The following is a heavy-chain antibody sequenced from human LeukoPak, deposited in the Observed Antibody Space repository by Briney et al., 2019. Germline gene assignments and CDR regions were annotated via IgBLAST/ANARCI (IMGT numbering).Heavy chain of an antibody. V-gene: IGHV3-23*01. CDR2: ISGSAQRT. D-gene: IGHD1-1*01. CDR3: AKRYIANTGPIDY. J-gene: IGHJ4*02. CDR1: GFSVSGYW. Sequence: GGSLRLSCAVSGFSVSGYWMTWVRQAPGQGLEWVSGISGSAQRTYYADSVKGRFTISRDNFKRTLYLEMNSLRAEDTAVYYCAKRYIANTGPIDYWGQGTLVTVSS.